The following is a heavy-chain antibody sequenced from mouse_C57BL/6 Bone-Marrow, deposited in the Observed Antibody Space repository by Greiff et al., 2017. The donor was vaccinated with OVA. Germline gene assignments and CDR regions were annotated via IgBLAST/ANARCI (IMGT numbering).Heavy chain of an antibody. V-gene: IGHV1-64*01. J-gene: IGHJ4*01. CDR2: IHPNSGST. CDR3: ASFVTARATRGVDDARDY. D-gene: IGHD3-1*01. Sequence: VQLQQPGAELVKPGASVKLSCKASGYTFTSYWMHWVKQRPGQGLEWIGMIHPNSGSTNYNEKFKSKATLTVDKSASTAYMQLSSLTSEDSAVYYWASFVTARATRGVDDARDYGGQGTSVTVSS. CDR1: GYTFTSYW.